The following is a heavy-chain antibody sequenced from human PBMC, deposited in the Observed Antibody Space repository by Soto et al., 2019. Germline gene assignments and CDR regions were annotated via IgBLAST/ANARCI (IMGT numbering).Heavy chain of an antibody. J-gene: IGHJ3*02. D-gene: IGHD1-26*01. CDR2: INPSGGST. CDR3: ARGRQWELLRSDAFDI. V-gene: IGHV1-46*01. CDR1: GYTFTSYY. Sequence: ASVKVSCKASGYTFTSYYMHWVRQAPGQGLEWMGIINPSGGSTSYAQKFQGRVTMTRDTSTSTVYMELSSLRSEDTAVYYCARGRQWELLRSDAFDIWGQGTMVTVSS.